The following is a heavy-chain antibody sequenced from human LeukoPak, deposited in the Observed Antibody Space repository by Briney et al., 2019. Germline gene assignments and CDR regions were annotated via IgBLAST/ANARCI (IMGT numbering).Heavy chain of an antibody. D-gene: IGHD3-3*01. CDR1: GGSFSGYY. J-gene: IGHJ6*02. CDR3: ARVYTFRRGYYSYYGMDV. CDR2: TNHSGST. V-gene: IGHV4-34*01. Sequence: ASETLSLTCAVYGGSFSGYYWSWIRQPPGKGLEWIGETNHSGSTNYNPSLKSRVTISVDTSKNQFSLKLSSVTAADTAVYYCARVYTFRRGYYSYYGMDVWGQGTTVTVSS.